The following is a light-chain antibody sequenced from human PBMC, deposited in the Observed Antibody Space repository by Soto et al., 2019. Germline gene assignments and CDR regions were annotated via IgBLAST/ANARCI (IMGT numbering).Light chain of an antibody. CDR1: SSNIGAGYD. V-gene: IGLV1-40*01. CDR2: GNI. Sequence: QSVLTQPPSVSGAPGQRVTISCTGSSSNIGAGYDVHWYQQRPGTAPKLLIFGNINRPSGVPDRFSGSKSGTSASLAITGLQAEDEADYYCCSYAGSYTYVVFGGGTKLTVL. CDR3: CSYAGSYTYVV. J-gene: IGLJ2*01.